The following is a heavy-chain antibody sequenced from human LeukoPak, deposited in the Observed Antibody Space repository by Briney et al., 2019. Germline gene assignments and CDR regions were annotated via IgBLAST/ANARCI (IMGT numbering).Heavy chain of an antibody. J-gene: IGHJ6*03. CDR3: ASPPSPLAYYYYYMDV. D-gene: IGHD2-15*01. Sequence: SETLSLTCTVSGGSISSYYWSWIRQPPGKGLEWIGYIYYSGSTNYNPSLKSRVTISVDTSKNQFSLKLSSVTAADTAVYYCASPPSPLAYYYYYMDVWGKGTTVTVSS. V-gene: IGHV4-59*08. CDR1: GGSISSYY. CDR2: IYYSGST.